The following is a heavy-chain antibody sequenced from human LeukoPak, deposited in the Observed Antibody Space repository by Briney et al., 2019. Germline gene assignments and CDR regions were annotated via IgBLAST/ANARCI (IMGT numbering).Heavy chain of an antibody. CDR2: IYYSGTT. Sequence: EASETLSLTCTVFGGSVSSYYWSWIRQPPGKGLEWIGYIYYSGTTNYNPPLKSRVTISVDTSKNQFSLKLSSVTVADTAVYYCARHGGGGYDWVDYWGQGTLVTVSS. V-gene: IGHV4-59*08. CDR3: ARHGGGGYDWVDY. CDR1: GGSVSSYY. D-gene: IGHD5-12*01. J-gene: IGHJ4*02.